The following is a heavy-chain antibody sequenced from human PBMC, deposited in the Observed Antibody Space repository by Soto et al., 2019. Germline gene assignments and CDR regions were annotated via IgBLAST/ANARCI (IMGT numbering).Heavy chain of an antibody. D-gene: IGHD6-13*01. V-gene: IGHV3-33*01. CDR3: ARDLGALAAAGHDY. CDR2: IWYDGSNK. Sequence: GGSLRLSCAASGFTFSSYGMHWVRQAPGKGLEWVAVIWYDGSNKYYADSVKGRFTISRDNSKNTLYLQMNSLRAEDTAVCYCARDLGALAAAGHDYWGQGTLVTVSS. J-gene: IGHJ4*02. CDR1: GFTFSSYG.